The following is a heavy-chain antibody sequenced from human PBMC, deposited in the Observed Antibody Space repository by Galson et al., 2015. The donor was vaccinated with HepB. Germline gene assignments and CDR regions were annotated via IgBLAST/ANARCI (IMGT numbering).Heavy chain of an antibody. CDR2: IGASGGDT. CDR3: AKFETAGYWYFDL. CDR1: GFTFSDYA. D-gene: IGHD2-21*02. J-gene: IGHJ2*01. Sequence: SLRLSCATSGFTFSDYAMSWVRQAPGKGLEWASAIGASGGDTYYADSVKGRFTISRDNSKNILYLQMNSLRADDTAVYYCAKFETAGYWYFDLWGRGTLFTVSS. V-gene: IGHV3-23*01.